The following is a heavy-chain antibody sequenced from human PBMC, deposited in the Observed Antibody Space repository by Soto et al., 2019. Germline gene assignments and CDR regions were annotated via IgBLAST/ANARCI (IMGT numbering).Heavy chain of an antibody. CDR3: ARSDYDILTGYGLRYFDL. J-gene: IGHJ2*01. CDR1: GFTFSSYE. Sequence: PGGSLRLSCAASGFTFSSYEMNWVRQAPGKGLEWVSYISSSGSTIYYADSVKGRFTISRDNAKNSLYLQMNSLRAEDTAVYYCARSDYDILTGYGLRYFDLWGRGTLVTAPQ. V-gene: IGHV3-48*03. CDR2: ISSSGSTI. D-gene: IGHD3-9*01.